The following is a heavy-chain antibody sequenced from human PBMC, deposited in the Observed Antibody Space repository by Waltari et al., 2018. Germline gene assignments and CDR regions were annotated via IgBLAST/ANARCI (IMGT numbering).Heavy chain of an antibody. CDR3: ARVHSLGQYDTSGAESNFDH. J-gene: IGHJ4*02. Sequence: EVQLLESGGGLVQPGGSLRLSCAASGFSFRSFGMSWVRQAPGKGLEWVSAIGAVTSTYYADSVKGRFTFSRDNSKNTLFLQMNSLRAEDTAIYYCARVHSLGQYDTSGAESNFDHWGQGALVTVSS. CDR2: IGAVTST. V-gene: IGHV3-23*01. D-gene: IGHD3-22*01. CDR1: GFSFRSFG.